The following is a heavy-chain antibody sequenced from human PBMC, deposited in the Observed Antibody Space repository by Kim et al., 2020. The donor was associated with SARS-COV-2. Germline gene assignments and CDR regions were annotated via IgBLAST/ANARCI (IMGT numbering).Heavy chain of an antibody. CDR2: ISTDGAMT. Sequence: GGSLRLSCAASGFSFSTYAIHWVRQTPWKGLEYVSAISTDGAMTKYADSVKGRFTVSRDNSKNTLYLQMGSLRPEDTAVYYCARVVYSSGWYFFDYWGQG. J-gene: IGHJ4*02. V-gene: IGHV3-64*02. CDR1: GFSFSTYA. D-gene: IGHD6-19*01. CDR3: ARVVYSSGWYFFDY.